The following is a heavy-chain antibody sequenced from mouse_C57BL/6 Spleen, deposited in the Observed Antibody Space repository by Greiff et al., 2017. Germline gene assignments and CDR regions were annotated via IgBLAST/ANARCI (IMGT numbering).Heavy chain of an antibody. Sequence: EVQLQQSGPELVKPGASVKISCKSSGSTFTDYYMNWVKQSHGKSLAWIGDINPNNGGTSYNQKFKGKATLTVDKSSSTAYMELRSLTSEDSAVYYCARLDGYYGFAYWGQGTLDTVSA. CDR2: INPNNGGT. V-gene: IGHV1-26*01. CDR3: ARLDGYYGFAY. J-gene: IGHJ3*01. D-gene: IGHD2-3*01. CDR1: GSTFTDYY.